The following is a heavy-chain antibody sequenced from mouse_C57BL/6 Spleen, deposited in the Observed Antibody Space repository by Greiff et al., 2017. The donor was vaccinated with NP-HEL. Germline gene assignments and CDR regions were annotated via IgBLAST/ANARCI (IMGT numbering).Heavy chain of an antibody. CDR3: RTGRGFAY. V-gene: IGHV6-6*01. CDR2: IRNKANNHAT. D-gene: IGHD1-1*02. CDR1: GFTFSDAW. J-gene: IGHJ3*01. Sequence: EVQLQESGGGLVQPGGSMKLSCAASGFTFSDAWMDWVRQSPEKGLEWVAEIRNKANNHATYYAESVKGRFTISRDDYKSSVYLQMNSIRAEDSGIYYCRTGRGFAYWGQGTLLTVSA.